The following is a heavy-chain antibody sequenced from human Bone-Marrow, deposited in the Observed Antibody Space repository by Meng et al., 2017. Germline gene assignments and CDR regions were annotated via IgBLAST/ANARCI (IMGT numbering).Heavy chain of an antibody. CDR3: ARGVTTVTTYFDY. CDR1: GGTFSSYD. D-gene: IGHD4-17*01. J-gene: IGHJ4*02. Sequence: VQAGGWVKKPGSWRNVCCQASGGTFSSYDISWVRQAPGQGLEWMGGIIPIFGTANYAQQFQGSGTITADQSTSTAYMELSSLRSEDTAVYYCARGVTTVTTYFDYWGQGTLVTVSS. V-gene: IGHV1-69*01. CDR2: IIPIFGTA.